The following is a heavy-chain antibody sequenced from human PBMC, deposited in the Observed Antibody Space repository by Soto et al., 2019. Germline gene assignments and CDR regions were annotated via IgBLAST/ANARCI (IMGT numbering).Heavy chain of an antibody. J-gene: IGHJ5*02. Sequence: ASVKVSCKASGYTFTSYGISWVRQAPGQGLEWMGWISAYNGNTNYAQKLQGRVTMTTDTSTSTAYMELRSLRSDDTAVYYCARPFTYSSGWYNWFDPWGQGTLVTVSS. CDR1: GYTFTSYG. D-gene: IGHD6-19*01. CDR3: ARPFTYSSGWYNWFDP. V-gene: IGHV1-18*01. CDR2: ISAYNGNT.